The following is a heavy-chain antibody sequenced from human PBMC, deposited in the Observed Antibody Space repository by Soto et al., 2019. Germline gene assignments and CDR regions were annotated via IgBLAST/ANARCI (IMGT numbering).Heavy chain of an antibody. J-gene: IGHJ5*02. Sequence: QVQLVESGGGVVQSGRSLRLSCAASGFSFSGYGMHWVRQAPGKGLEWVAIISYDGGNKYYAESVKGRFTISRDNSKNTVYLEMNSLRSEDTAIYYCVKTLLLYNGSEDDTWGQGILVTVSS. CDR2: ISYDGGNK. D-gene: IGHD1-26*01. CDR3: VKTLLLYNGSEDDT. CDR1: GFSFSGYG. V-gene: IGHV3-30*18.